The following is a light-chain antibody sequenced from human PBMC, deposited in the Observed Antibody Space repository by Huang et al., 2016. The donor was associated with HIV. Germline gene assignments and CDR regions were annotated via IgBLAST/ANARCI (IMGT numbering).Light chain of an antibody. CDR3: QQRSSWPLT. CDR2: DVS. Sequence: VLTQSPFTLSMSPGQRATLSCKTSQSVETYLAWYQQRPGQGPRLLIYDVSNRAPGVPTRFSGAGSGTDFTLIIDNLAPEDVAPYFCQQRSSWPLTFGGGTRVE. J-gene: IGKJ4*01. V-gene: IGKV3-11*01. CDR1: QSVETY.